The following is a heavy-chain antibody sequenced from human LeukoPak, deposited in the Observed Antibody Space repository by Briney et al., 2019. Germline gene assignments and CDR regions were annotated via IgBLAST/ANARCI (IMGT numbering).Heavy chain of an antibody. CDR3: ARRRMVRGPLGY. V-gene: IGHV4-34*01. CDR2: INHSGST. J-gene: IGHJ4*02. D-gene: IGHD3-10*01. CDR1: GGSFSGYY. Sequence: KPSETLSLTCAVYGGSFSGYYWSWIRQPPGKGLEWIGEINHSGSTNYNPSLKSRVTISVDTSKNQFSLKLSSVTAADPAVYYCARRRMVRGPLGYWGQGTLVTVSS.